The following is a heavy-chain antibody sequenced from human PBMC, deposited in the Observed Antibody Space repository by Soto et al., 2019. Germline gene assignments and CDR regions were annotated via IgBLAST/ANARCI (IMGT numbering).Heavy chain of an antibody. CDR2: INHSGST. J-gene: IGHJ5*02. Sequence: SETLSLTCAVYGGSFSGYYWSWLRQPPGKGLEWIGEINHSGSTNYNPSLKSRVTISVDTSKNQFSLKLSSVTAADTAVYYCARGSVQGTRRFLGLVWFDPWGQGTLVTVSS. CDR1: GGSFSGYY. CDR3: ARGSVQGTRRFLGLVWFDP. D-gene: IGHD3-3*01. V-gene: IGHV4-34*01.